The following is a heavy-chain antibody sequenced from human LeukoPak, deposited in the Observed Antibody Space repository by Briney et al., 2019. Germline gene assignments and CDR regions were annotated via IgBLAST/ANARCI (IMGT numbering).Heavy chain of an antibody. J-gene: IGHJ4*02. CDR1: GYTFTSYY. V-gene: IGHV1-46*01. CDR3: ARENNAYGSGSPFDY. Sequence: ASVKVSCKASGYTFTSYYMHWVRQAPGQGLEWMGIINPSGGSTSYAQKFQGRVTMTRDMSTSTVYMELSSLRSEDTAVYYCARENNAYGSGSPFDYWGQGTLVTVSS. D-gene: IGHD3-10*01. CDR2: INPSGGST.